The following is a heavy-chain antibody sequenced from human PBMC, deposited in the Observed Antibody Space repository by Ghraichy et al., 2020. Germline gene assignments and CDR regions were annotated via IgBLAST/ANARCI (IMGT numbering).Heavy chain of an antibody. CDR1: GGSISSYY. CDR3: ARGSWSEPLTYYDFLSGYYKPSRVENNWFDP. D-gene: IGHD3-3*01. Sequence: SETLSLTCTVSGGSISSYYWSWIRQPPGKGLEWIGYIYYSGSTNYNPSLKSRVTISVDTSKNQFSLKLSSVTAADTAVYYCARGSWSEPLTYYDFLSGYYKPSRVENNWFDPWGQGTLVTVSS. V-gene: IGHV4-59*01. CDR2: IYYSGST. J-gene: IGHJ5*02.